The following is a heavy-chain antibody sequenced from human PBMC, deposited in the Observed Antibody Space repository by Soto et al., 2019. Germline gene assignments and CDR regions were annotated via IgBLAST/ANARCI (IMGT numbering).Heavy chain of an antibody. Sequence: PGGSLRLSCAASGFLVNSAYMTWVRQAPGKGLKWLSMINSDGSTLYAESVKGRFTISRDNSKNRLDLQMNSLRAEDTAMYYCARSGYSFAWGYWGQGT. V-gene: IGHV3-53*01. D-gene: IGHD5-18*01. J-gene: IGHJ4*02. CDR2: INSDGST. CDR3: ARSGYSFAWGY. CDR1: GFLVNSAY.